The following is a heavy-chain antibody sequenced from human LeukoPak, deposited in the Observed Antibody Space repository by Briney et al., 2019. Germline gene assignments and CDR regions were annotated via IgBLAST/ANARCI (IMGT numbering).Heavy chain of an antibody. CDR3: AKDLTGIAAAGTFDY. J-gene: IGHJ4*02. CDR1: RFTFSNYT. V-gene: IGHV3-23*01. CDR2: ISGSGGST. D-gene: IGHD6-13*01. Sequence: GGSLRLSCAASRFTFSNYTMDWVRQAPGKGLEWVSAISGSGGSTYYADSVKGRFTISRDNSKNTLYLQMNSLRAEDTAVYYCAKDLTGIAAAGTFDYWGQGTLVTVSS.